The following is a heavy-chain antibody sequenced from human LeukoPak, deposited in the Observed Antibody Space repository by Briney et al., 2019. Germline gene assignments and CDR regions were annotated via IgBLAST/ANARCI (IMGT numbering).Heavy chain of an antibody. J-gene: IGHJ6*02. Sequence: PGGSLRLSCAASGFTFTSYAMSWVRQAPGKGLEWLSAISGGGGGTYYADSVKGRFTISRDNSKNTLYLQVNSLRAEDTAVYYCARRDFYNAMDVWGQGTTVIVS. V-gene: IGHV3-23*01. CDR2: ISGGGGGT. CDR1: GFTFTSYA. CDR3: ARRDFYNAMDV.